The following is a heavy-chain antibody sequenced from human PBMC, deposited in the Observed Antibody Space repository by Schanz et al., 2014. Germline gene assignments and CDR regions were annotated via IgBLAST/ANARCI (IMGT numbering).Heavy chain of an antibody. Sequence: EVQLVESGGVVVQPGGSLRLSCVASGLTFEDYAMHWVRQVPGKGLEWVAGLSWNRRSVGYADSVKGRFTISRDNAKGSVYLQMNSLRAEDTAVYYCARDPGGTKTHGLWGQGTLVTVSS. CDR1: GLTFEDYA. J-gene: IGHJ4*02. D-gene: IGHD2-15*01. V-gene: IGHV3-9*01. CDR3: ARDPGGTKTHGL. CDR2: LSWNRRSV.